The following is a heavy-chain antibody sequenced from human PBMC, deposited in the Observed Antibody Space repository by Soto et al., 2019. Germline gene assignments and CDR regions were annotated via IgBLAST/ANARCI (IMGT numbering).Heavy chain of an antibody. D-gene: IGHD3-10*01. CDR2: IYWDDDK. V-gene: IGHV2-5*02. CDR1: GFSLSSSGVG. Sequence: QNTLKESGPTLVRPTQTLTLTCTFSGFSLSSSGVGVGWIRQPPGKALEWLALIYWDDDKRYSPSLKSRLTITKDTSKNQVVLTLTKLDTVDTATYYCARGGWTTYYSPFFDYWGQGTLVTVSS. J-gene: IGHJ4*02. CDR3: ARGGWTTYYSPFFDY.